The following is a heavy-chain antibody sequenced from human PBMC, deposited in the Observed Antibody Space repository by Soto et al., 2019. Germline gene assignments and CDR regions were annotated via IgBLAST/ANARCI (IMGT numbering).Heavy chain of an antibody. D-gene: IGHD3-3*01. J-gene: IGHJ6*03. CDR1: GGSISSYY. CDR2: IYYSGST. Sequence: SETLSLTCTVSGGSISSYYWSWIRQPPGKGLEWIGYIYYSGSTNYNPSLKSRVTISVDTSKNQFSLKLSSVTAADTAVYYCARTYYDFWSGYYRAPSLHSMVFYYMDVWGKGTTVTVSS. V-gene: IGHV4-59*08. CDR3: ARTYYDFWSGYYRAPSLHSMVFYYMDV.